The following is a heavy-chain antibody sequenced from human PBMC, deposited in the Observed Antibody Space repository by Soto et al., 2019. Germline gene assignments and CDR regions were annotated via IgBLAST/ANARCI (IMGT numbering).Heavy chain of an antibody. J-gene: IGHJ3*02. CDR2: VYYSGST. D-gene: IGHD3-22*01. CDR3: ARGYYDTSGQSNTFDI. Sequence: QVQLQESGPGLVKPSETLSLTCTVSGASISSSYWSWIRQSPGKGLEWIGYVYYSGSTNYNPSLMSRVTISVDTSKNQFSLKLSSVTGADTVVYYCARGYYDTSGQSNTFDIWGQGTMVTVSS. V-gene: IGHV4-59*01. CDR1: GASISSSY.